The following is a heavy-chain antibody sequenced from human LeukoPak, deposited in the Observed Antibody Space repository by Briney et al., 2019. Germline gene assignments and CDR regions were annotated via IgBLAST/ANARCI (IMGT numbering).Heavy chain of an antibody. D-gene: IGHD5-12*01. Sequence: GESLKISCKGSGYRFTSYWIGWVRQMPGKGLEWMGIIYPGDSDTRYSPSFQGQVTISADKSISTAYLQWSSLKASDTAMYYCARAGVATIRNYYYYGMDVWGQGTTVTVSS. CDR2: IYPGDSDT. CDR3: ARAGVATIRNYYYYGMDV. J-gene: IGHJ6*02. CDR1: GYRFTSYW. V-gene: IGHV5-51*01.